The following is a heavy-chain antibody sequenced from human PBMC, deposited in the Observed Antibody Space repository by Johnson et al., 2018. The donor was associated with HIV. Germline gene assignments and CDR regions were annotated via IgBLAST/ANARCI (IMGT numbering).Heavy chain of an antibody. CDR2: ISWNSGSI. CDR3: AKDRGYWDALDI. J-gene: IGHJ3*02. V-gene: IGHV3-9*01. D-gene: IGHD3-22*01. CDR1: GFTFDDYA. Sequence: VQLVESGGGLVQPGRSLRLSCAASGFTFDDYAMHWVRQAPGKGLEWVSGISWNSGSIGYADSVKGRFTISRDNAKNSLYLQMNSLRTEDTALYYCAKDRGYWDALDIWGQGTMVIVYS.